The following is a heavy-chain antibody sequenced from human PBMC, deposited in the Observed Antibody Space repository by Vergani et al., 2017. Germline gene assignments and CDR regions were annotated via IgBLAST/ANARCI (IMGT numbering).Heavy chain of an antibody. Sequence: EVQMLESGGNLVQPGGSLRLSCAASGFTFSSYAMSWVRQAPGKGLEWVSGISGSGDSTYYADSVKGRFTTTRDNSKNTLYLQMNSLRAEDTAVYYCAKGHIAARPFWGQGTLVTVSS. J-gene: IGHJ4*02. CDR3: AKGHIAARPF. CDR2: ISGSGDST. V-gene: IGHV3-23*01. CDR1: GFTFSSYA. D-gene: IGHD6-6*01.